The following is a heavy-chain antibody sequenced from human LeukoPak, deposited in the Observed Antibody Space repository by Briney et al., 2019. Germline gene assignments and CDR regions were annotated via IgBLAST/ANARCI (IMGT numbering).Heavy chain of an antibody. Sequence: PGGSLRLSCAASGFTFSSYAMHWVRQAPGKGLEWVAVISYDGSNKYYADSAKGRFTISRDNSKNTLYLQMNSLRAEDTAVYYCARDDYDSSGYYIQHWGQGTLVTVSS. CDR2: ISYDGSNK. D-gene: IGHD3-22*01. CDR3: ARDDYDSSGYYIQH. CDR1: GFTFSSYA. J-gene: IGHJ1*01. V-gene: IGHV3-30-3*01.